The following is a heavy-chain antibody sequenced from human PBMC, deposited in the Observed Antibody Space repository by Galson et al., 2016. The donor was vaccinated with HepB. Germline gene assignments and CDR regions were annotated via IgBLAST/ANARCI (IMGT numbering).Heavy chain of an antibody. CDR1: GFTFNNYA. D-gene: IGHD2-2*01. Sequence: SLRLSCAASGFTFNNYAMHWVRQAPGKGLEYVSGISSHGDSAHYADSVKGRFTISRDNSKNTLYLQMSSPRTDDKAVYQCVKVCRYCTSATCPSPFDSWGQGTLVTVSS. CDR3: VKVCRYCTSATCPSPFDS. J-gene: IGHJ4*02. CDR2: ISSHGDSA. V-gene: IGHV3-64D*06.